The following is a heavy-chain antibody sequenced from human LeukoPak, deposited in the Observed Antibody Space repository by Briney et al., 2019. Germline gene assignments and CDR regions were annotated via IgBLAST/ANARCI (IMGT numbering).Heavy chain of an antibody. V-gene: IGHV3-30*02. Sequence: AGGSLRLSCVASRFTFSSYGMHWVRQAPGKGLEWVAFIRYDGTNKYYVDSVKGRFTMSRDNSKNTLYLQMSSLRAEDTAVYYCAKDLLAGHYYDSSGYYPSFHFWGQGTLVTVSS. J-gene: IGHJ4*02. CDR1: RFTFSSYG. CDR3: AKDLLAGHYYDSSGYYPSFHF. CDR2: IRYDGTNK. D-gene: IGHD3-22*01.